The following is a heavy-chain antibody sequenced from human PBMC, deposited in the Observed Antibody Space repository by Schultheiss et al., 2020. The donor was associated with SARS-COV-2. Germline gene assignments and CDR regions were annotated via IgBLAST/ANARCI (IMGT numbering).Heavy chain of an antibody. Sequence: GGSLRLSCKGSGYSFTSYWIGWVRQMPGKGLEWMGIMYPGDSDTRYSPSFQGQVTISADKSISTAYLQWSSLKASDTAMYYCASRSITIFGVVIILWMCFRSQYYYMDVWGKGTTVTVSS. CDR1: GYSFTSYW. D-gene: IGHD3-3*01. CDR3: ASRSITIFGVVIILWMCFRSQYYYMDV. CDR2: MYPGDSDT. J-gene: IGHJ6*03. V-gene: IGHV5-51*01.